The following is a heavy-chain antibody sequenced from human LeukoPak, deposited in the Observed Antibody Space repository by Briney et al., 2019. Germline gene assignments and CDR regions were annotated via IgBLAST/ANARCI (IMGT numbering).Heavy chain of an antibody. CDR3: AGGSLAARFDY. CDR1: GYTFTGYY. Sequence: ASAKVSCKASGYTFTGYYMHWVRQAPGQGLEWMGWINPNSGGINYAQKFQGRVTMTRDTPISTAYMELSRLRSDDTAVYYCAGGSLAARFDYWGQGTLVTVSS. V-gene: IGHV1-2*02. CDR2: INPNSGGI. J-gene: IGHJ4*02. D-gene: IGHD6-6*01.